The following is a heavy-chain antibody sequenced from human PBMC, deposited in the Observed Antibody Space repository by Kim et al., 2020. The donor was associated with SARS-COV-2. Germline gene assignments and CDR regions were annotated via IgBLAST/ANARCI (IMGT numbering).Heavy chain of an antibody. Sequence: GGSLRLSCAASGFTFTDYYMSWIRQAPGKGLEWVSYISTSSSYKDYADSVKGRFTISRDNAKNSLYLQMNSLRVEDTAVYYCAGGVRSSSSYHAPNWFDPWGQGTLVTVSS. CDR3: AGGVRSSSSYHAPNWFDP. CDR1: GFTFTDYY. J-gene: IGHJ5*02. CDR2: ISTSSSYK. D-gene: IGHD6-6*01. V-gene: IGHV3-11*03.